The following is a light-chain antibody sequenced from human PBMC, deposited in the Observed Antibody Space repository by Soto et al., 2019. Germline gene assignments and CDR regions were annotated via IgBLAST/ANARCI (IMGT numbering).Light chain of an antibody. Sequence: EIVLTQSPGTLSLSPGERATFSCRASQSVSSSYIAWYQQKRGQAPRRLIYGASSRATGIPDRFSGSGSGTDFTLTISRLEPEDFAVYYCQQYGSSGTFGQGTKVDI. CDR3: QQYGSSGT. V-gene: IGKV3-20*01. CDR2: GAS. CDR1: QSVSSSY. J-gene: IGKJ1*01.